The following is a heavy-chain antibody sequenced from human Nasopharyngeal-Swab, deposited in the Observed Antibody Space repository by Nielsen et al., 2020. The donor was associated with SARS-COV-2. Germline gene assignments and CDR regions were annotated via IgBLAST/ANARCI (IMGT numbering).Heavy chain of an antibody. V-gene: IGHV1-46*01. D-gene: IGHD3-22*01. Sequence: ASVKVSCKASGYTFTSYYMHWVRQAPGQGLEWMGIINPSGGSTTYAQKFQGRVIMTRDTSTSTVYMELSSLRSEDTAVYYCARDSSTYYYDSSGYFDYWGQGTLVTVSS. CDR1: GYTFTSYY. CDR3: ARDSSTYYYDSSGYFDY. CDR2: INPSGGST. J-gene: IGHJ4*02.